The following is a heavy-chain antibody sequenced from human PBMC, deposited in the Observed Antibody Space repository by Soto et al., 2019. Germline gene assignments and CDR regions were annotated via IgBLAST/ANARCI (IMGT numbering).Heavy chain of an antibody. D-gene: IGHD3-22*01. CDR1: GFTFRSFS. Sequence: GGSLRLSCTTSGFTFRSFSMNRVRQAPGKGLEWVASITGSSSYIYYADSVKGRFSISRDNAKNSLFLQMSSLRAEDTAVYYCARDRLFQGFDYWGQGTLVTVSS. V-gene: IGHV3-21*01. J-gene: IGHJ4*02. CDR2: ITGSSSYI. CDR3: ARDRLFQGFDY.